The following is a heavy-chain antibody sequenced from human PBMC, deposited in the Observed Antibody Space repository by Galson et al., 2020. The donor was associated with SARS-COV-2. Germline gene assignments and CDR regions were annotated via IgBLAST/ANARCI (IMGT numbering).Heavy chain of an antibody. D-gene: IGHD7-27*01. Sequence: SETLSLTCTVSGGAITSSRYSWAGIRQAPGKGLEWIGYIYHSGSANYDPSLQTRVTIFVDPTKNQFSLKLTSVTAADTAVYCCPRPAVSPWGFNCWVQGILFTVSS. CDR3: PRPAVSPWGFNC. CDR1: GGAITSSRYS. J-gene: IGHJ4*02. CDR2: IYHSGSA. V-gene: IGHV4-39*01.